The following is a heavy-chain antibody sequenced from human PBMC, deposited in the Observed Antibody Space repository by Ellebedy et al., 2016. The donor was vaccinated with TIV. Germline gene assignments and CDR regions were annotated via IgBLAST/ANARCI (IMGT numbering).Heavy chain of an antibody. Sequence: GESLKISCVTSGFSFSTYGMHWVRQAPGKGLEWVAFKRYDGSNENYADSVKGRFTISRDNSLYLQMNSLRAEDTAVYYCARDPGVLPGGGLDFWGQGILVTVSS. J-gene: IGHJ4*02. D-gene: IGHD2-15*01. CDR2: KRYDGSNE. V-gene: IGHV3-30*02. CDR3: ARDPGVLPGGGLDF. CDR1: GFSFSTYG.